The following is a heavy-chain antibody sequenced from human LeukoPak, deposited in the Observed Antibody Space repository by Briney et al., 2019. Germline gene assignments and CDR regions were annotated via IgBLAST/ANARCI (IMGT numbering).Heavy chain of an antibody. CDR2: INSDGSST. D-gene: IGHD3-22*01. CDR1: GFTFSSYW. CDR3: ALTYYYDNSGYYTPYYYYGMDV. J-gene: IGHJ6*02. Sequence: GGSLRLSCAASGFTFSSYWMHWVRQAPGKGLVWVSRINSDGSSTSYADSVKGRFTISRDNAKNTLYLQMNSLRAEDTAEYYCALTYYYDNSGYYTPYYYYGMDVWGQGTTVTVSS. V-gene: IGHV3-74*01.